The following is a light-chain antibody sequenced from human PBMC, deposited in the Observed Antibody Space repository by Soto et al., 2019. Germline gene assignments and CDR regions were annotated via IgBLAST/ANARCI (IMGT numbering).Light chain of an antibody. V-gene: IGLV1-44*01. Sequence: QPVLTQPPSASGTPGQRVTISCSGSSSNIGSNTVNWYQQLPGTAPKVLIYSNNQRPSGVPDRFSGSKSDTSASLAISGLQSEDDADYYCAAWDYSLNAYVFGIGTKLTVL. CDR1: SSNIGSNT. J-gene: IGLJ1*01. CDR2: SNN. CDR3: AAWDYSLNAYV.